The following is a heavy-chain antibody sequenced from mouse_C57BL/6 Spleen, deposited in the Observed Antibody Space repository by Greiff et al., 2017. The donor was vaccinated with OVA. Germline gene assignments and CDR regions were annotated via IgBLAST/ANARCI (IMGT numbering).Heavy chain of an antibody. J-gene: IGHJ4*01. V-gene: IGHV1-82*01. CDR3: ARGYYGYAMDY. CDR1: GYAFSSSW. D-gene: IGHD1-1*01. CDR2: IYPGDGDT. Sequence: VHLVESGPELVKPGASVKISCKASGYAFSSSWMNWVKQRPGKGLEWIGRIYPGDGDTNYNGKFKGKATLTADKSSSTAYMQLSSLTSEDSAVYFCARGYYGYAMDYWGQGTSVTVSS.